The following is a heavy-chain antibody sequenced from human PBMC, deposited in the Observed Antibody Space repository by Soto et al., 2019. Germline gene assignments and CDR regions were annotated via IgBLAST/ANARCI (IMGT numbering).Heavy chain of an antibody. CDR3: AKGQYCSGGSCYGYFDY. V-gene: IGHV3-43*01. Sequence: GGSLRLSCAASGXTFDDYTMHXVRQAPGKGLEWVSLISWDGGSTYYADSVKGRFTISRDNSKNSLYLQMNSLRTEDTALYYCAKGQYCSGGSCYGYFDYWGQGTLVTVSS. D-gene: IGHD2-15*01. CDR2: ISWDGGST. J-gene: IGHJ4*02. CDR1: GXTFDDYT.